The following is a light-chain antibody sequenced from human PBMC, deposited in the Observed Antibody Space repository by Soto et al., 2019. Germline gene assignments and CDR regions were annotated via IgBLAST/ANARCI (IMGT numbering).Light chain of an antibody. CDR2: GAS. CDR1: RSVSSSY. CDR3: QQYGSLGT. Sequence: EIVLTQSPGTLSLSPGERATLSCRASRSVSSSYLAWYQQKPGQAPRLLIYGASSRATGIPDRFSGSGSGTDFTLTISRLEPEDFAVYYCQQYGSLGTFGQGTKLEIK. J-gene: IGKJ2*02. V-gene: IGKV3-20*01.